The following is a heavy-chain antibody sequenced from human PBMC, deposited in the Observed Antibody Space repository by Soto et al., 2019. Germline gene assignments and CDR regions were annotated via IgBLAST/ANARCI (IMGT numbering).Heavy chain of an antibody. D-gene: IGHD2-2*03. CDR3: ARVGYCSSTSCLGGWCDP. Sequence: SETLSLTCAVSGGSISSGGYSWSWIRQPPGKGLEWIGYIYHSGSTYYNPSLKSRVTISVDRSKNQFSLKLSSVTAADTAVYYCARVGYCSSTSCLGGWCDPWGQGTLGTV. V-gene: IGHV4-30-2*01. CDR2: IYHSGST. CDR1: GGSISSGGYS. J-gene: IGHJ5*02.